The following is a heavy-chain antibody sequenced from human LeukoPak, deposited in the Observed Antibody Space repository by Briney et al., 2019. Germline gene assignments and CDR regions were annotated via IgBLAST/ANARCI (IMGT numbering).Heavy chain of an antibody. V-gene: IGHV3-30*04. Sequence: PGGSLRLSCAASGFTFSSYAMHWVRQAPGKGLEWVAVISYDGSNKYYADSVKGRSTISRDNSKNTLYLQMNSLRAEDTAVYYCAIMQWLLSFDYWGQGTLVTVSS. J-gene: IGHJ4*02. D-gene: IGHD6-19*01. CDR3: AIMQWLLSFDY. CDR2: ISYDGSNK. CDR1: GFTFSSYA.